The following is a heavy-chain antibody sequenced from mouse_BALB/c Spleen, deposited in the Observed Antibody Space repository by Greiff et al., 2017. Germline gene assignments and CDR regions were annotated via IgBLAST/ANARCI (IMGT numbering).Heavy chain of an antibody. D-gene: IGHD1-1*01. CDR3: ARYYGSSYGWFAY. CDR2: ISYSGST. V-gene: IGHV3-8*02. Sequence: EVMLVESGPSLVKPSQTLSLTCSVTGDSITSGYWNWIRKFPGNKLEYMGYISYSGSTYYNPSLKSRISITRDTSKNQYYLQLNSVTTEDTATYYCARYYGSSYGWFAYWGQGTLVTVSA. CDR1: GDSITSGY. J-gene: IGHJ3*01.